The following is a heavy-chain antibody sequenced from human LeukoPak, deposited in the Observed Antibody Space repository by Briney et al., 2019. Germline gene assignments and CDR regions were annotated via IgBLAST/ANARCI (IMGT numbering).Heavy chain of an antibody. CDR3: ARGAYHYDSSGYLGLGS. D-gene: IGHD3-22*01. CDR2: INPNSGGA. J-gene: IGHJ5*02. V-gene: IGHV1-2*06. CDR1: GYAFAGFY. Sequence: ASVKVSCKASGYAFAGFYLHWVRQAPGHGFEWMGRINPNSGGANSAQEFQGRVIMTRDTSINTAYMELSRLMSDDTAVYYCARGAYHYDSSGYLGLGSWGQGTLVTVSS.